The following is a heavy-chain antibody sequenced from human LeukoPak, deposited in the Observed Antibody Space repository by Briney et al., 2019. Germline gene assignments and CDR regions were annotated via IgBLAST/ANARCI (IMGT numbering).Heavy chain of an antibody. CDR2: ISCSGGST. CDR1: GFTFSSYA. J-gene: IGHJ4*02. Sequence: GGSLRLSCAASGFTFSSYAMSWVRQAPGKGLEWVSAISCSGGSTYYADSVKGRFTISRDNSKNTLYLQMNSLRAEDTAVYYCAKKLGSNSGWYDYWGQGTLVTVSS. D-gene: IGHD6-19*01. V-gene: IGHV3-23*01. CDR3: AKKLGSNSGWYDY.